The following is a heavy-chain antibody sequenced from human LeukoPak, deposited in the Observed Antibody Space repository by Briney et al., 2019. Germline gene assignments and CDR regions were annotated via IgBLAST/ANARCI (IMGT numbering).Heavy chain of an antibody. Sequence: SETLSLTCTVSGGSISSSSYYWGWIRQPPGKGLEWIGSIYYSGSTYYNPSLKSRVTIFVDTSKNQFSLKLSSVTAADTAVYYCAGHRIKYYYDSSGNSPNWFDPWGQGTLVTVSS. J-gene: IGHJ5*02. CDR1: GGSISSSSYY. D-gene: IGHD3-22*01. V-gene: IGHV4-39*01. CDR2: IYYSGST. CDR3: AGHRIKYYYDSSGNSPNWFDP.